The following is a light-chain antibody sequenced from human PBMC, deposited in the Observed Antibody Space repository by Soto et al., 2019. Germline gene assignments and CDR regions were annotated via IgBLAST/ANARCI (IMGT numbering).Light chain of an antibody. CDR3: CSYAGSYTLWV. J-gene: IGLJ3*02. CDR1: SXDVGGYNF. Sequence: QSALTQPRSVSGSPGQSVTISCTGTSXDVGGYNFVSWYQQHPGKAPKLIIYDVSKRPSGVPDRFSGSKSGNTASLTISGLQAEDDADYYCCSYAGSYTLWVFGGGTKFTVL. CDR2: DVS. V-gene: IGLV2-11*01.